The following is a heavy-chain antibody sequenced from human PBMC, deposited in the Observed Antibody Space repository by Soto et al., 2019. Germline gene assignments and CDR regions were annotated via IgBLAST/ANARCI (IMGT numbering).Heavy chain of an antibody. CDR3: ARGSSWWGGY. Sequence: PGGSLRLSCAASGFTFSSYAMHWVRQAPGKGLEWVAVISYDGSNKYYADSVKGRFTISRDNAKNTLYLQMNSLRAEDTAVYYCARGSSWWGGYWGQGTLVTVSS. D-gene: IGHD6-13*01. J-gene: IGHJ4*02. CDR1: GFTFSSYA. V-gene: IGHV3-30-3*01. CDR2: ISYDGSNK.